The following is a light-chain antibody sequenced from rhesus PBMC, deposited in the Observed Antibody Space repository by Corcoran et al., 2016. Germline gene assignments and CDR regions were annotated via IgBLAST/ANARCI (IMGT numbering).Light chain of an antibody. CDR3: MQGIEFPFT. CDR1: QSLLDSEDGNTS. J-gene: IGKJ3*01. CDR2: EVS. V-gene: IGKV2-104*02. Sequence: DIVMTQTPLSLPVTPGEPASISCRSSQSLLDSEDGNTSLDWYLQRPGQFLQLLIYEVSNRASGVPDRFSGSGSDTDCTLKSSRVEAEDVGVYDCMQGIEFPFTFGPGTKLDIK.